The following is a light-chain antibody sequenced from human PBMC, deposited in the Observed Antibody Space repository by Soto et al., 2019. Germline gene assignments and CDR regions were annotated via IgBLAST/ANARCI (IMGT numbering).Light chain of an antibody. CDR3: QQYRRWPPWT. V-gene: IGKV3-15*01. J-gene: IGKJ1*01. CDR1: QSLSGN. Sequence: EVVMRQSPATLSVSPGEGATLSCRASQSLSGNSAWYQQKPGQAPRLLIFRASTRATGVPARFGVRGSGTEFTLTISALQSEDFPSYYCQQYRRWPPWTFGPGTKVDIK. CDR2: RAS.